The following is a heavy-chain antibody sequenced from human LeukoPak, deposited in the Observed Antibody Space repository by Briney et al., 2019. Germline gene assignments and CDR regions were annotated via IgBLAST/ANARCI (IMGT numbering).Heavy chain of an antibody. D-gene: IGHD6-13*01. CDR3: ARGGSIAAAGIGYYYYYMDV. J-gene: IGHJ6*03. CDR1: GYTLTELS. Sequence: GASVKVSCKVSGYTLTELSMHWVRQATGQGLEWMGWMNPNSGNTGYAQKFQGRVTMTRNTSISTAYMELSSLRSEDTAVYYCARGGSIAAAGIGYYYYYMDVWGKGTTVTVSS. CDR2: MNPNSGNT. V-gene: IGHV1-8*01.